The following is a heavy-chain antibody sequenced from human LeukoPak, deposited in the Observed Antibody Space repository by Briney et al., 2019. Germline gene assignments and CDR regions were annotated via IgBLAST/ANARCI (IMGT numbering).Heavy chain of an antibody. D-gene: IGHD2-15*01. J-gene: IGHJ4*02. CDR1: GFTFSDYY. CDR3: VTAPTRTYSVY. Sequence: PGGSLRLSCAASGFTFSDYYMSWIRQAPGKGLAWVSYISSSGDTIYYADSVKGRFTISRDNAKNSLFLQMNRLRAEDTAVYYCVTAPTRTYSVYWGQGILVTLSS. CDR2: ISSSGDTI. V-gene: IGHV3-11*04.